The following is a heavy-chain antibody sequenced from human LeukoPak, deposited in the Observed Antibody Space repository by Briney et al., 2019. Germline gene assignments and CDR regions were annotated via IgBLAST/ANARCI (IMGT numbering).Heavy chain of an antibody. V-gene: IGHV4-39*07. CDR2: IYYSGST. Sequence: SETLSLTCTVSGGSISSSSYYWGWIHQPPGKGLEWIGSIYYSGSTYYNPSLKSRVTISVDTSKNQFSLKLSSVTAADTAVYYCARGRSGGRQLPVYYYYYMDVWGKGTTVTVSS. CDR1: GGSISSSSYY. J-gene: IGHJ6*03. CDR3: ARGRSGGRQLPVYYYYYMDV. D-gene: IGHD2-2*01.